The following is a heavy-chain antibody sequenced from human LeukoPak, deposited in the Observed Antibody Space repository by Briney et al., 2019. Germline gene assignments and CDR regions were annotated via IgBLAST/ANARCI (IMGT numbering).Heavy chain of an antibody. V-gene: IGHV1-69*13. CDR3: ARIFGTTSRYYYYMDV. J-gene: IGHJ6*03. D-gene: IGHD1-7*01. CDR2: ITPIFGTA. Sequence: GASVKVSCKASGGTFSSYAISWVRQAPGQGLEWMGGITPIFGTANYAQKFQGRVTITADESTSTAYMELSSLRSEDTAVYYRARIFGTTSRYYYYMDVWGKGTTVTVSS. CDR1: GGTFSSYA.